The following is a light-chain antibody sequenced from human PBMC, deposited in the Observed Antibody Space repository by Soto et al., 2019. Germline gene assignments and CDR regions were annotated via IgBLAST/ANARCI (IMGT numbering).Light chain of an antibody. CDR3: QQANSFPLT. V-gene: IGKV1-12*01. CDR1: QGISGW. J-gene: IGKJ4*01. CDR2: AAS. Sequence: DTQMTQSPSSVSASVGDTVTISCQARQGISGWLAWYQQKPGKAPKLMIYAASSLQSAVPSRFSGSGSGTDFTLTISSLQPEDFATYYCQQANSFPLTFGGGTKVDIK.